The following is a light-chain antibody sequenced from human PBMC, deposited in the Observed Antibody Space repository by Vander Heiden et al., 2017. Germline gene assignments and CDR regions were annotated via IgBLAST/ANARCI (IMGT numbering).Light chain of an antibody. CDR3: QQYGSATIT. CDR2: GAS. CDR1: QSLSSRN. J-gene: IGKJ5*01. V-gene: IGKV3D-20*01. Sequence: EVMLTQSPATLSLSPGEKATLSCGARQSLSSRNLAWYQQKPGLAPRLLIYGASSRATGVPGRVSGSGSGTDFTLTISRPEPEDVAVYFCQQYGSATITFGQGTRLEIK.